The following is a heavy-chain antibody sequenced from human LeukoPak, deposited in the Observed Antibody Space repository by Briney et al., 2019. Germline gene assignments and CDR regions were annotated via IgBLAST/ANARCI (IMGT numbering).Heavy chain of an antibody. CDR1: GFTFSSYA. CDR3: AKRDAGTMGFDY. Sequence: GGSLRLSCAASGFTFSSYAMSWVRQAPGKGLEWVSAISGSGGSTYYADSVKGRFTISRDNSKNTLYLQMNSLRAEDTAVHYCAKRDAGTMGFDYWGQGTLVTVSS. V-gene: IGHV3-23*01. D-gene: IGHD1-1*01. J-gene: IGHJ4*02. CDR2: ISGSGGST.